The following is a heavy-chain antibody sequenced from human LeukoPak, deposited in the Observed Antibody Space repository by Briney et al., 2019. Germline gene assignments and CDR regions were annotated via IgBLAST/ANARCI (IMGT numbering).Heavy chain of an antibody. CDR2: IWYDGSNK. CDR3: ARADGWLVGVSY. D-gene: IGHD6-19*01. J-gene: IGHJ4*02. V-gene: IGHV3-33*01. Sequence: GRSLRLSCAASGFTFSSYGMHWVRQAPGKGLEWVAVIWYDGSNKYYADSVKGRFTISRDNSKNTLYLQMSSLRAEDTAVYYCARADGWLVGVSYWGQGTLVTVSS. CDR1: GFTFSSYG.